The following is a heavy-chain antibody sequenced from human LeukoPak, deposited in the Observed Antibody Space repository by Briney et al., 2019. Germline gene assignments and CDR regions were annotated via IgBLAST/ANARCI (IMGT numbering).Heavy chain of an antibody. J-gene: IGHJ3*02. CDR1: GFTVSSNY. CDR2: IYSGGST. CDR3: AKGLEPYNGDSWHAFDI. V-gene: IGHV3-53*05. Sequence: GGSLRLSCAASGFTVSSNYMSWVRQAPGKGLEWVSVIYSGGSTYYADSVKGRFTISRDNSKNTLYLQMNSLRPEDTAVYYCAKGLEPYNGDSWHAFDIWGQGTMVTVSS. D-gene: IGHD4-17*01.